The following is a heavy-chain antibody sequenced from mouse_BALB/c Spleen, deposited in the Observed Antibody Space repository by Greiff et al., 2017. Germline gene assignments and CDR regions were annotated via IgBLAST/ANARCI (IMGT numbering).Heavy chain of an antibody. Sequence: QVHVKQSGPELVKPGASVKISCKASGYAFSSSWMNWVKQRPGQGLEWIGRIYPGDGDTNYNGKFKGKATLTADKSSSTAYMQLSSLTSVDSAVYFCARSEGGYYFDYWGQGTTLTVSS. CDR1: GYAFSSSW. CDR3: ARSEGGYYFDY. CDR2: IYPGDGDT. J-gene: IGHJ2*01. V-gene: IGHV1-82*01.